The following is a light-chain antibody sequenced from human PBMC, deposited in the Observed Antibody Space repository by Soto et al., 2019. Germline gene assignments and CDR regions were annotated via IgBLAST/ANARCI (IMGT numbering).Light chain of an antibody. CDR3: QQYGGSPPVT. Sequence: EIVLTQSPGTLSLFPGERATLSCRASQSVSSSYLAWYQHRPGQAPRLLIHQAASRATGIPDRFSGRGSVTACTLTIRRLETDDFAGYYCQQYGGSPPVTVGGGTKVEI. CDR1: QSVSSSY. V-gene: IGKV3-20*01. J-gene: IGKJ4*01. CDR2: QAA.